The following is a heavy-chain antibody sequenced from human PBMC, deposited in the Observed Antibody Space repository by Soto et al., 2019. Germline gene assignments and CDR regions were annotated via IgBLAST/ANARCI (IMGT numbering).Heavy chain of an antibody. J-gene: IGHJ6*01. CDR1: GDSVSSYY. CDR3: VRDCSGGGCYSDYGMDV. Sequence: SETLSLTCTVSGDSVSSYYWSWIRQPAGRGLEWIGRIYISGSTDYNPSLKGRVSMSVDRSKNQFSLKLTSVTAADAAVYYCVRDCSGGGCYSDYGMDVWGQGTTVTVSS. V-gene: IGHV4-4*07. D-gene: IGHD2-15*01. CDR2: IYISGST.